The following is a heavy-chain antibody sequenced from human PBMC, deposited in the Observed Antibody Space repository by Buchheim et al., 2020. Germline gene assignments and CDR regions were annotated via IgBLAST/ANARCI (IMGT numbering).Heavy chain of an antibody. J-gene: IGHJ4*02. CDR3: AREASGYCSSTSCYDLPFDY. Sequence: QEQLVESGGGVVQPGRSLRLSCAASGFSFSSYDMHWVRQAPGKGLEWVAVISFDGTKKYYGDSVKGRVTISRDNSKNTLYLQMNSLRAEDTAVYYCAREASGYCSSTSCYDLPFDYWGQGTL. V-gene: IGHV3-30*03. CDR2: ISFDGTKK. D-gene: IGHD2-2*01. CDR1: GFSFSSYD.